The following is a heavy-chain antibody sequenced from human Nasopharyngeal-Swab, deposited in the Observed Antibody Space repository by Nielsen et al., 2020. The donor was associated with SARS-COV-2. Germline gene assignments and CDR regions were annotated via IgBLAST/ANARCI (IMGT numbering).Heavy chain of an antibody. CDR1: GFTFSSYW. D-gene: IGHD6-13*01. Sequence: GGSLRLSCAASGFTFSSYWMSWVRLAPGKGLEWVANIKEDGSEKYYVDSVKGRCTISRDNSKNTLYLEMNSLRVEDTALYYCAKDLAPGYSSSLESDYWGQGTLVTVSS. J-gene: IGHJ4*02. CDR3: AKDLAPGYSSSLESDY. CDR2: IKEDGSEK. V-gene: IGHV3-7*03.